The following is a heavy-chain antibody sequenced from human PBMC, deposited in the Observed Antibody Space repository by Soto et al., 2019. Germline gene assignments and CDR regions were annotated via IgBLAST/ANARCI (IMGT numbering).Heavy chain of an antibody. CDR2: IYYSGST. CDR1: GGSISSSDYY. CDR3: ARTVGDVLGRLFAY. V-gene: IGHV4-39*01. Sequence: SETLSLTCTVSGGSISSSDYYWGWIRQPPGEGLEWIGSIYYSGSTYYNPSLKSRVTISADTSKNQFSLKLSSVTAADTAVYYCARTVGDVLGRLFAYWGQGTLVTVSS. D-gene: IGHD1-26*01. J-gene: IGHJ4*02.